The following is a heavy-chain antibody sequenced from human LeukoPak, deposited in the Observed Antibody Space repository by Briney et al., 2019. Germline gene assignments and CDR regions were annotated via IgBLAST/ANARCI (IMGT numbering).Heavy chain of an antibody. CDR3: AIMHGYYDGSGYWVQ. V-gene: IGHV3-23*01. CDR2: ISPSADRT. Sequence: GGFLRLSCAASGFTFDEYVMHWVRQAPGKGLEWVSFISPSADRTSNADSVEGRFTISRDNPRNTLYLQMNSLRDEDTAVYYCAIMHGYYDGSGYWVQWGQGTLVTVSS. CDR1: GFTFDEYV. J-gene: IGHJ4*02. D-gene: IGHD3-22*01.